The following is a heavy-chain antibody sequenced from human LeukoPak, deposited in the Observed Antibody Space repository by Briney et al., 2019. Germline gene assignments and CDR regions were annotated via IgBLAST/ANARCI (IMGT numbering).Heavy chain of an antibody. D-gene: IGHD6-19*01. J-gene: IGHJ4*02. CDR3: AKTDSSGWPDY. CDR2: ISYDGSNK. V-gene: IGHV3-30*18. CDR1: GFTFSSYD. Sequence: PGVSLRLSCAASGFTFSSYDMHWVRQAPGKGLEWVAVISYDGSNKYYADSVKGRFTISRDNSKNTLYLQMNSLRAEDTAVYYCAKTDSSGWPDYWGQGTLVTVSS.